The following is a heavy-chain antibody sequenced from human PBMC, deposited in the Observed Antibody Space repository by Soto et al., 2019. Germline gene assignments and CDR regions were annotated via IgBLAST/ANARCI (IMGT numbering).Heavy chain of an antibody. CDR3: VAELYSGGGCCSFDF. V-gene: IGHV1-58*01. Sequence: SVKVSCKTSGFTFTNSAVQWVRQARGQRLEWIGWIIVASGRTNYAREVQERVTISRDTSTSTAYMELSGLRSGDTAVYYCVAELYSGGGCCSFDFWGQGTMVTVSS. J-gene: IGHJ3*01. CDR2: IIVASGRT. CDR1: GFTFTNSA. D-gene: IGHD2-21*02.